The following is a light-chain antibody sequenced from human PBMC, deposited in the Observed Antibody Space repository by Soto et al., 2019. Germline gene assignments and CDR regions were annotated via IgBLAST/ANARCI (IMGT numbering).Light chain of an antibody. CDR2: KVS. Sequence: DVVMSQSPLSLAVTLGQPASISCMSNKSLVHSDGIAYFSWFQQRTGRSPRSXIYKVSNRDSGVPDRLSGSGSGTDFALKISSVEAEDVGVYYCMKGTHWPITFGQGTRLEIK. CDR1: KSLVHSDGIAY. CDR3: MKGTHWPIT. J-gene: IGKJ5*01. V-gene: IGKV2-30*02.